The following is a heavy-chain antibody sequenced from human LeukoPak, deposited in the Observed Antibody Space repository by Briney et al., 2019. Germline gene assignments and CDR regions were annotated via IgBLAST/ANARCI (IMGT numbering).Heavy chain of an antibody. D-gene: IGHD3-3*01. CDR3: ARDLSYDFWSGYYYCYYGMDV. CDR2: INPNSGGT. CDR1: GYTFTGYY. J-gene: IGHJ6*02. V-gene: IGHV1-2*02. Sequence: ASVKVSCKASGYTFTGYYMHWVRQAPGQGLEWMGWINPNSGGTNCAQKFQGRVTMTRDTSISTAYMELSRLRSDDTAVYYCARDLSYDFWSGYYYCYYGMDVWGQGTTVTVSS.